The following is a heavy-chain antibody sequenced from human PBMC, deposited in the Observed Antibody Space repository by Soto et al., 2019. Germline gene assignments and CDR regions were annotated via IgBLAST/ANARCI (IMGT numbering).Heavy chain of an antibody. CDR2: INPNSGGT. J-gene: IGHJ4*02. D-gene: IGHD3-22*01. V-gene: IGHV1-2*04. Sequence: GASVKVSCKASGYTFTGYYMHWVRQAPGQGLEWMGWINPNSGGTNYAQKFQGWVTMTRDTSISTAYMELSRLRSDDTAVYYCARDRNYYDSSGYYGYWGQGTLVTVSS. CDR1: GYTFTGYY. CDR3: ARDRNYYDSSGYYGY.